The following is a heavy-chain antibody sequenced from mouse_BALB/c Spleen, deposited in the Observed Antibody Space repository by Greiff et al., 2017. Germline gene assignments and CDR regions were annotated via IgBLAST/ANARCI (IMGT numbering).Heavy chain of an antibody. Sequence: QVQLKESGAELVKPGASVKLSCKASGYTFTSYWMHWVKQRPGQGLEWIGEINPSNGRTNYNEKFKSKATLTVDKSSSTAYMQLSSLTSEDSAVYYCAREVRRGYYFDYWGQGTTLTVSS. CDR2: INPSNGRT. J-gene: IGHJ2*01. V-gene: IGHV1S81*02. CDR3: AREVRRGYYFDY. CDR1: GYTFTSYW.